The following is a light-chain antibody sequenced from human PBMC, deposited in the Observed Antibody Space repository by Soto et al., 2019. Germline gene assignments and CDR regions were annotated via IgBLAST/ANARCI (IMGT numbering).Light chain of an antibody. Sequence: SYELTQPPSVSVSPGQTASITCSGDKLGDKYACWYQQKPDQSPVLVIYQDSKRPSGIPERFSGSNSGNTATLTISGTQAMDEADYYCQAWDSSTASVVFGGGTKLTVL. CDR3: QAWDSSTASVV. CDR2: QDS. V-gene: IGLV3-1*01. J-gene: IGLJ2*01. CDR1: KLGDKY.